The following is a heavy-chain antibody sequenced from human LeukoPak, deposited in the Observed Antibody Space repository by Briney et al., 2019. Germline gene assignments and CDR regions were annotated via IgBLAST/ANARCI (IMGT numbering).Heavy chain of an antibody. CDR1: GFTFNNYA. D-gene: IGHD4-17*01. CDR2: ISGSGGNT. V-gene: IGHV3-23*01. J-gene: IGHJ5*02. CDR3: ARWDGDYEGAEWFDP. Sequence: PGGSLRLSCAASGFTFNNYAMNWVRQAPGKGLEWVSSISGSGGNTYYADSVKGRFTISRDNSKNSLYLQMNSLRAEDTAVYYCARWDGDYEGAEWFDPWGQGTLVTVSS.